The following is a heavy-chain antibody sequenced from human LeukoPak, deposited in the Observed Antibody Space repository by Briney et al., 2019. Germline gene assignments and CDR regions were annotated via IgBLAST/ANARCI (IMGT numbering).Heavy chain of an antibody. J-gene: IGHJ4*02. CDR2: ISDSGGST. CDR3: AKDGQLVRGNFDY. Sequence: GGSLRLSCAASGFTFSSYAMSWVRQAPGKGLEWVSAISDSGGSTYYADSVKGRFTISRDSSKNTLYLQMNSLRAEDTAVYYCAKDGQLVRGNFDYWGQGTLVTVSS. CDR1: GFTFSSYA. D-gene: IGHD6-6*01. V-gene: IGHV3-23*01.